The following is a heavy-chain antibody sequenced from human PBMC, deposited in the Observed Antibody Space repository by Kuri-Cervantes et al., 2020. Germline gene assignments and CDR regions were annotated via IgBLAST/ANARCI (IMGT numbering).Heavy chain of an antibody. CDR3: ATHTIAVAGTGGRDY. V-gene: IGHV3-7*01. CDR1: GFIFSSYW. CDR2: INQDGSET. Sequence: LSLTCAASGFIFSSYWMSWVRQAPGKGLEWVANINQDGSETYYVDSVKGRFTISRDNAKNSLYPQMNSLRAEDTAVYYCATHTIAVAGTGGRDYWGQGTLVTVSS. D-gene: IGHD6-19*01. J-gene: IGHJ4*02.